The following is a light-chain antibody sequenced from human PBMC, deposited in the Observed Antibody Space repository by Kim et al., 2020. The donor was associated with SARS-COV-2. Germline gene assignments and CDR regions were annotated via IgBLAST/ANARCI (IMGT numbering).Light chain of an antibody. Sequence: PGKTARITWEGTSIGSKSVHWYQQKPGQAPVLVISYDSVRPSGIPERFSGSNSGNTATVTISRVEAGDEADYYCQVWDSSDDHRVVFGGGTQLTVL. CDR3: QVWDSSDDHRVV. V-gene: IGLV3-21*04. CDR1: SIGSKS. J-gene: IGLJ2*01. CDR2: YDS.